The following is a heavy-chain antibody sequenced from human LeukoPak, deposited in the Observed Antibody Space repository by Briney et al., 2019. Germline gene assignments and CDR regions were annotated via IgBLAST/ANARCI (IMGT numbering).Heavy chain of an antibody. J-gene: IGHJ4*02. Sequence: GGSLRLSCAASGFTFSSYSMNWVRQAPGKGLEWVSSISSSSSYIYYADSVKGRFTTSRDNAKNSLYLQMNSLRAEDTAVYYCARHHASIAASGSDYWGQGTLVTVSS. CDR2: ISSSSSYI. V-gene: IGHV3-21*01. CDR1: GFTFSSYS. D-gene: IGHD6-6*01. CDR3: ARHHASIAASGSDY.